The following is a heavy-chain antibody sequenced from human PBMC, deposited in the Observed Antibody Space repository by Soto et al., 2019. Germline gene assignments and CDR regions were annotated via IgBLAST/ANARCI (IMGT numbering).Heavy chain of an antibody. CDR2: ISSNGGST. D-gene: IGHD6-19*01. Sequence: GGSLRLSCAASGFTFSSYSMNWVRQAPGKGLEYVSAISSNGGSTYYADSVKGRFTISRDNSKNTLYLQMSSLRAEDTAVYYCAKDQVSSGWYKWSWFDPWGQGTLVTVSS. CDR1: GFTFSSYS. CDR3: AKDQVSSGWYKWSWFDP. J-gene: IGHJ5*02. V-gene: IGHV3-64D*08.